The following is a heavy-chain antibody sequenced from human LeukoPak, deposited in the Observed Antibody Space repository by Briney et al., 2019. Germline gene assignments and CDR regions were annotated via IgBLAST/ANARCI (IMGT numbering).Heavy chain of an antibody. CDR1: GGSMSGFF. J-gene: IGHJ4*02. CDR2: IYTSGST. Sequence: PSETLSLTCSVSGGSMSGFFWTWIRQPPGKGLEWIGYIYTSGSTNYNPSLKSRVTISVDTSKNQFSLKLSSVTAADTAVYYCARAVVRGVNYFDYWGQGTLVTVSS. D-gene: IGHD3-10*01. CDR3: ARAVVRGVNYFDY. V-gene: IGHV4-4*09.